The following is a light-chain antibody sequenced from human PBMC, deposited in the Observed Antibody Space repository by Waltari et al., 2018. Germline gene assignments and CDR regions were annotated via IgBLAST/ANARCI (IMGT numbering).Light chain of an antibody. CDR3: QQYNLWPLT. J-gene: IGKJ4*01. CDR2: GAS. V-gene: IGKV3-15*01. CDR1: QTISTN. Sequence: EIVMTQSPGTLSVSPGERATPPCRASQTISTNLAWYQQKPGQAPRLLIFGASTRATGIPARFSGSGSGTEFTLTISSLQSEDFAIYYCQQYNLWPLTFGGGTTVEI.